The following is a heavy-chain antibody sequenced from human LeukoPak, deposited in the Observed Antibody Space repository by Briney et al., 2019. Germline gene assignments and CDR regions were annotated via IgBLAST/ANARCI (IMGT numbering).Heavy chain of an antibody. D-gene: IGHD2-15*01. V-gene: IGHV1-46*01. Sequence: ASVKVSCKASGYTFTDYYRHWVRQAPGQGLEWMGIINPSGGSTSYAQKFQGRVTMTRDMSTSTVYMELSSLRSEDTAVYYCARGYCSGGSCYSGIPFDYWGQGTLVTVSS. J-gene: IGHJ4*02. CDR3: ARGYCSGGSCYSGIPFDY. CDR2: INPSGGST. CDR1: GYTFTDYY.